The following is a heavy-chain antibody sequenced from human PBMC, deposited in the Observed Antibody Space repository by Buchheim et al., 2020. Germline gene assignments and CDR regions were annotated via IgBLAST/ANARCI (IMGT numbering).Heavy chain of an antibody. CDR3: ARLDGGYYYGMDV. CDR1: GYTFTGYY. Sequence: QVQLVQSGAEVKKPGASVKVSCKASGYTFTGYYMHWVRQAPGQGLEWMGWINPNSCGTNYAQKLQGRVTMTRDKSISTAYMELSRLRSDEPAVYYCARLDGGYYYGMDVWGQGTT. D-gene: IGHD3-3*01. V-gene: IGHV1-2*02. J-gene: IGHJ6*02. CDR2: INPNSCGT.